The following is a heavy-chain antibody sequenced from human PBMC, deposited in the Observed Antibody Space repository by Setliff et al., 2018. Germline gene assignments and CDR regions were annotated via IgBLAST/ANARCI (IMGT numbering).Heavy chain of an antibody. V-gene: IGHV4-39*07. Sequence: SETLSLTCTVSGGSISSSSYYWGWIRQPPGKGLEWIGSIYHSGSTYYNPSLKSRVTMSVDTSKNQFSLKLSSVTAADTAVYYCARGSYQFDPWGQGTLVTVSS. CDR2: IYHSGST. J-gene: IGHJ5*02. D-gene: IGHD2-2*01. CDR3: ARGSYQFDP. CDR1: GGSISSSSYY.